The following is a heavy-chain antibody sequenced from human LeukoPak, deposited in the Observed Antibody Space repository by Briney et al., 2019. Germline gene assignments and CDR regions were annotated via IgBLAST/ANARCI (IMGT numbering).Heavy chain of an antibody. Sequence: ASVKVSCKASGHTFTSYAMNWVRQAPGQGLEWMGWINPNSGGTNYAQKFQGRVTMTRDTSISTAYMELSRLRSDDTAVYYCAREDTGGAFDIWGQGTMVTVSS. CDR3: AREDTGGAFDI. V-gene: IGHV1-2*02. J-gene: IGHJ3*02. D-gene: IGHD5-18*01. CDR2: INPNSGGT. CDR1: GHTFTSYA.